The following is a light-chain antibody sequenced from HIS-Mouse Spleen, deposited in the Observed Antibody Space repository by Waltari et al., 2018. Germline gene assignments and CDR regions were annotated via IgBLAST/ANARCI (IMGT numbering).Light chain of an antibody. J-gene: IGLJ2*01. V-gene: IGLV3-10*01. CDR3: YSTDSSGNHRV. Sequence: SYELTQPPSVSVSPGQTARITCSGGGVPQKCADWYQQKSGQAPVLVIYEDSKRPSGIPERFSGSSSGTMATLTISGAQVEDEADYYCYSTDSSGNHRVFGGGTKLTVL. CDR2: EDS. CDR1: GVPQKC.